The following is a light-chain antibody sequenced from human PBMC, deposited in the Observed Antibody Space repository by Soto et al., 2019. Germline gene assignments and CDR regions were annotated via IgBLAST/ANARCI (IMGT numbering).Light chain of an antibody. CDR3: QQYNNWPWT. CDR1: QSVSSSY. Sequence: EIVLTQSPGTLSLSPGERATLSCRASQSVSSSYLAWYQQKPGQAPRPLIYGASSRATGIPDRFSGSGSGTDFTLTISSLQSEDFAVYYCQQYNNWPWTFGQGTKVDIK. V-gene: IGKV3-20*01. CDR2: GAS. J-gene: IGKJ1*01.